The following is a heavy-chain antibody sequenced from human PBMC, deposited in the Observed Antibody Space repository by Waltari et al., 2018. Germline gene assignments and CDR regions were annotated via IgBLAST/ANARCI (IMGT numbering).Heavy chain of an antibody. D-gene: IGHD3-10*01. Sequence: QVQLVQSGAKVKKPGSSVKVSCKASGGTFSIYAVRWVRQAPGQGLEWMGGIIPIFGTANYAQKFQGRVTITTDESTSTAYMELSSLRSEDTAVYYCARAQTYGSGEFGPWGQGTLVTVSS. CDR1: GGTFSIYA. J-gene: IGHJ5*02. CDR3: ARAQTYGSGEFGP. V-gene: IGHV1-69*05. CDR2: IIPIFGTA.